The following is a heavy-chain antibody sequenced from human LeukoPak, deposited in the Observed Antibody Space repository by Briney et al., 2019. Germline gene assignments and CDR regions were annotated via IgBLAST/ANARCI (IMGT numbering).Heavy chain of an antibody. CDR1: GFTFSSYG. V-gene: IGHV3-33*08. J-gene: IGHJ5*02. CDR2: IHHDGSNK. D-gene: IGHD2-15*01. Sequence: PGGSLRLSCAASGFTFSSYGMHWVRQAPGKGLDWVAFIHHDGSNKYYADSVRGRFTVSRDNAKNSLYLQMNSQRAEDTAVYYCARSCSGGTCNFPKFEPWGQGTLVTVSS. CDR3: ARSCSGGTCNFPKFEP.